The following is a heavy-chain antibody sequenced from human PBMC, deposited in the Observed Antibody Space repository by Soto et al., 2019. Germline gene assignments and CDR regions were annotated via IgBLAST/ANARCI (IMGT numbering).Heavy chain of an antibody. J-gene: IGHJ5*02. CDR3: ARHTRNQFDP. CDR1: GDSMTSSSYY. Sequence: QLQLQESGPGLVKPSETLSLTCTVSGDSMTSSSYYWGWIRQPPGKGLEWIGSFYYSERTSYNSGEPLHSPCPKRRVNLSGDTAKDPVPLKLSSVTAADTAVYYCARHTRNQFDPWGQGTLVTVSS. V-gene: IGHV4-39*01. CDR2: FYYSERT.